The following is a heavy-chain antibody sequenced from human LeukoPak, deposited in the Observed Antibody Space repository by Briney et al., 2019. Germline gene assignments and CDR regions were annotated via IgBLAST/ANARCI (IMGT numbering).Heavy chain of an antibody. CDR1: GFTFSSYE. Sequence: GGSLRLSCATSGFTFSSYEMTWVHQAPGKGLEWISYISGSGSSIIHADSVRGRFTISRDNVKNSLYLQMNSLRAEDTAIYYCARRRNRIFESWGQGTLVTVSS. J-gene: IGHJ4*02. D-gene: IGHD2-15*01. CDR3: ARRRNRIFES. CDR2: ISGSGSSI. V-gene: IGHV3-48*03.